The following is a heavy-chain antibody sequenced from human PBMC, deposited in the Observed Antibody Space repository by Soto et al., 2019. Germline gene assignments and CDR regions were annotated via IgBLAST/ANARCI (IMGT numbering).Heavy chain of an antibody. CDR2: ISYDGSNK. J-gene: IGHJ6*02. CDR1: GFTFGTYA. CDR3: ARGVYGSGIMDV. Sequence: LRLSCAASGFTFGTYAMHWVRQAPGKGLEWVAVISYDGSNKYYADSVKDRFTISRDNSKNTLYLQMNSLRAEDTAVFYCARGVYGSGIMDVWGQGTTVTVSS. D-gene: IGHD3-10*01. V-gene: IGHV3-30-3*01.